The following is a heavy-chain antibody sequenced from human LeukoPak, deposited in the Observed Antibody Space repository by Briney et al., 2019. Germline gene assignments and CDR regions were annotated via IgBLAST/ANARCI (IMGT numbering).Heavy chain of an antibody. Sequence: GGSLRLPCAASAFSLNAYNMNWVRQAPGKGLEWVSSISYTGTYIYYADSVKGRFTISRDNAQNSLYLQTNSLRAEGTAIYYCVRDRGTYRPIDYWGQGTLVTVSS. CDR1: AFSLNAYN. V-gene: IGHV3-21*04. D-gene: IGHD1-26*01. CDR3: VRDRGTYRPIDY. CDR2: ISYTGTYI. J-gene: IGHJ4*02.